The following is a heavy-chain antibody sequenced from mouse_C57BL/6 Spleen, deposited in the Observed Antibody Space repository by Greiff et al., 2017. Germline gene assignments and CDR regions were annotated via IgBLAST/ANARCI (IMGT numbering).Heavy chain of an antibody. Sequence: VQLQQSGPELVKPGASVKMSCKASGYTFTDYNMHWVKQSHGKSLEWIGYINPNNGGTSYNQKFKGKATLTGNKSSSTAYMELRSLTSEASAVDYCARYPNYYGSSYWYFDVWGTGTTVTVSS. CDR2: INPNNGGT. D-gene: IGHD1-1*01. J-gene: IGHJ1*03. V-gene: IGHV1-22*01. CDR1: GYTFTDYN. CDR3: ARYPNYYGSSYWYFDV.